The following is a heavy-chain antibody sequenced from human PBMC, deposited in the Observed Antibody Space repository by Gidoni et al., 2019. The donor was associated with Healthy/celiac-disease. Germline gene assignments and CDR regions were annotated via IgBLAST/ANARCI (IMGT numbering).Heavy chain of an antibody. V-gene: IGHV1-69*06. CDR3: ATPYCSSTSCEAGYYYYYMDV. CDR1: GGTFSSYA. Sequence: QVQLVQSGAEVKKPGSSVKVSCKASGGTFSSYAISWVRQAPGQGLEWMGGIIPIFGTANYAQKFQGRVTITADKSTSTAYMELSSLRSEDTAVYYCATPYCSSTSCEAGYYYYYMDVWGKGTTVTVSS. CDR2: IIPIFGTA. D-gene: IGHD2-2*01. J-gene: IGHJ6*03.